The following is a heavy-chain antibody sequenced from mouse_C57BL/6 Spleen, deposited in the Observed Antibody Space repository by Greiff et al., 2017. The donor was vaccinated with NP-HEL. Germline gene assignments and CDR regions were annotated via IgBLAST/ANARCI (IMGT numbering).Heavy chain of an antibody. Sequence: EVKLQESGPVLVKPGASVKMSCKASGYTFTDYYMNWVKQSHGKSLEWIGVINPYNGGTSYNQKFKGKATLTVDKSSSTAYMELTSLTSEDSAVYYCARGHFDYWGQGTTLTVSS. V-gene: IGHV1-19*01. CDR3: ARGHFDY. CDR2: INPYNGGT. J-gene: IGHJ2*01. CDR1: GYTFTDYY.